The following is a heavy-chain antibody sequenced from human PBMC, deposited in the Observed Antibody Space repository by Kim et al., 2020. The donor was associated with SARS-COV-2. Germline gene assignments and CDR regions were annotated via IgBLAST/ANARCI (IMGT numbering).Heavy chain of an antibody. J-gene: IGHJ6*03. CDR3: ARGNRSIVGVQTYYYYMDV. V-gene: IGHV4-34*01. D-gene: IGHD1-26*01. Sequence: SETLSLTCAVYGGSFSGYYWSWIRQPPGKGLEWIGEINHSGSTNYNPSLKSRVTISVDTSKNQFSLKLSSVTAADTAVYYCARGNRSIVGVQTYYYYMDVWGKGTTVTVS. CDR1: GGSFSGYY. CDR2: INHSGST.